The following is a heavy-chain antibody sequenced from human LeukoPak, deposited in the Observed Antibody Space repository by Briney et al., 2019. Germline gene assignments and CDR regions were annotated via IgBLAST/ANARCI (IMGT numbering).Heavy chain of an antibody. CDR1: GGSFSGYY. D-gene: IGHD6-13*01. V-gene: IGHV4-34*01. Sequence: SETLSLTCAAYGGSFSGYYWSWIRQPPGKGLEWIGEINHSGSTNYNPSLKSRVTISVDTSKNQFSLKLSSVTAADTAVYYCARIAAATRYMGAYFDYWGQGTLVTVSS. J-gene: IGHJ4*02. CDR2: INHSGST. CDR3: ARIAAATRYMGAYFDY.